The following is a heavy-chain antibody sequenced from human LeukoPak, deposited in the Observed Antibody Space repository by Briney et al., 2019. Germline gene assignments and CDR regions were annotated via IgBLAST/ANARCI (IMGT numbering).Heavy chain of an antibody. J-gene: IGHJ6*02. D-gene: IGHD2-8*01. CDR1: GGTFSSYA. V-gene: IGHV1-69*04. CDR3: ARSEWSPATGGYYYYYGMDV. CDR2: IIPILGIA. Sequence: ASVKVSCKASGGTFSSYAISWVRQAPGQGLEWMGRIIPILGIANYAQKFQGRVTITADKSTSTAYMELSSLRSEDTAVYYCARSEWSPATGGYYYYYGMDVWGQGTTVTVSS.